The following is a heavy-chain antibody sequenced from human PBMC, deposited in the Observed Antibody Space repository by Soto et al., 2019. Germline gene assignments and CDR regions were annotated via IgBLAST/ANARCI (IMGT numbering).Heavy chain of an antibody. CDR2: IYYSGST. CDR1: GGSISSGDYY. V-gene: IGHV4-61*08. CDR3: AKGSRLIVVVIMVDY. D-gene: IGHD3-22*01. Sequence: SETLSLTCTVSGGSISSGDYYWSWIRQPPGKGLEWIGYIYYSGSTNYNPSLKSRVTISVDTSKNQFSLKLSSVTAADTAVYYCAKGSRLIVVVIMVDYWGQGTLVTVSS. J-gene: IGHJ4*02.